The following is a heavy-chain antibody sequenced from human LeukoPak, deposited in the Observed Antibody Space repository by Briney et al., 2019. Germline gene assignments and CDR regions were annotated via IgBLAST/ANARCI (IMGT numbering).Heavy chain of an antibody. CDR3: ATYIPSSGGLEF. CDR2: IKQDGTER. V-gene: IGHV3-7*01. Sequence: GGSLRLSCAASGFTFTNAWMNWVRQAPGKGLEWVANIKQDGTERYYVDSVKGRFTISRDNAPNSVFLQMNSLKAEDTALYYCATYIPSSGGLEFWGQGILVTVSS. J-gene: IGHJ4*02. CDR1: GFTFTNAW. D-gene: IGHD3-3*01.